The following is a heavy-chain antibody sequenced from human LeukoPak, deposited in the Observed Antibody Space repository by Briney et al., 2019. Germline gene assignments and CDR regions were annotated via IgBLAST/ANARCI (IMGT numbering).Heavy chain of an antibody. J-gene: IGHJ3*02. CDR2: ISDGGST. CDR1: GSSIWTSDYY. CDR3: VRHCCSTPSKRTFDI. D-gene: IGHD2-2*01. V-gene: IGHV4-39*01. Sequence: SETLSLTCTVSGSSIWTSDYYWGCIRQFPGKGLEWIGTISDGGSTYYNPSLESRVIISVDTSKNQFSLKLSSVTAADTAVYYCVRHCCSTPSKRTFDIWGQGTLVTVSS.